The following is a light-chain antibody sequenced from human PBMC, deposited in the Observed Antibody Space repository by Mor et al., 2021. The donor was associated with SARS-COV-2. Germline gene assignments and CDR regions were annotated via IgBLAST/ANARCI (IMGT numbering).Light chain of an antibody. CDR1: QSIISR. V-gene: IGKV1-5*03. CDR2: KAS. CDR3: QQYNSYAWT. J-gene: IGKJ1*01. Sequence: GDRVTNTCRATQSIISRLAWYKQKPGKSPKHQIYKASSLESGVPSRFSGSGSGTEFTLTISSLQPDDFATYYCQQYNSYAWTF.